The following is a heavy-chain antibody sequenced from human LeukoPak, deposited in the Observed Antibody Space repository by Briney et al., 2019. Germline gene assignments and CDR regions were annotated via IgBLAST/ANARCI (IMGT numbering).Heavy chain of an antibody. D-gene: IGHD2-2*02. CDR3: AREECSSTSCYMGNDAFDI. Sequence: SETLSLTCAVYGGSFSGYYWSWIRQPPGKGLEWIGEINHSGSTNYNPSLKSRVTISVDTSKNQFSLKLSSVTAADTAVYYCAREECSSTSCYMGNDAFDIWGQGTMDTVSS. V-gene: IGHV4-34*01. CDR1: GGSFSGYY. J-gene: IGHJ3*02. CDR2: INHSGST.